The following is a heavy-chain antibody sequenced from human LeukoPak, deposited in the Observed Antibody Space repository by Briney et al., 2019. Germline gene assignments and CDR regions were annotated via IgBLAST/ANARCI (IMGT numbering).Heavy chain of an antibody. V-gene: IGHV3-48*03. CDR1: GITFSSYE. Sequence: PGGSLRPSCAASGITFSSYEMNWVRQAPGKGLEWISCISSSGSTMYYADSVKGRFTISRDNAKNSLYLQMNSLRAEDTAVYYCARGFRDTAMFLDYWGQGTLVTVSS. J-gene: IGHJ4*02. D-gene: IGHD5-18*01. CDR2: ISSSGSTM. CDR3: ARGFRDTAMFLDY.